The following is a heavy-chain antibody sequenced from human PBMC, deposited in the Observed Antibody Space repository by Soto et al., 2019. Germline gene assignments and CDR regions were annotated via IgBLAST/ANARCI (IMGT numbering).Heavy chain of an antibody. CDR2: ISGSGGSA. V-gene: IGHV3-23*01. CDR3: AKDFDSQYYDFWSGYQNVYYYYGMDV. Sequence: PGGSLRLSCAASGFTFSCYAVGWVRQAPGKGLEWVSAISGSGGSAYYADSVKGRFTISRDNSKNTLYLQMNSLRAEDTAVYYCAKDFDSQYYDFWSGYQNVYYYYGMDVWGQGTTVTVSS. J-gene: IGHJ6*02. D-gene: IGHD3-3*01. CDR1: GFTFSCYA.